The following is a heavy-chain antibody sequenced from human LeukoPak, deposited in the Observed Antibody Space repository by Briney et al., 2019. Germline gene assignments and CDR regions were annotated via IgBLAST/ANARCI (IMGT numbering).Heavy chain of an antibody. CDR2: INHSGST. V-gene: IGHV4-34*01. Sequence: PSETLSLTCAVYGGSFSGYYWSWIRQPPGKGLEWIGEINHSGSTNYNPSLTSRVTISVDTSKNKFSLTLSSVPAADTAVYYCARDRRSSGYLDYWGQGTLVTVSS. D-gene: IGHD3-22*01. J-gene: IGHJ4*02. CDR1: GGSFSGYY. CDR3: ARDRRSSGYLDY.